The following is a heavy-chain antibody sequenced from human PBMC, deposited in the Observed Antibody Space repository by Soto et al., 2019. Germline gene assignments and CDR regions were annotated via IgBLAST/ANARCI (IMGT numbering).Heavy chain of an antibody. V-gene: IGHV1-69*13. CDR1: GGTFSSYA. CDR2: IIPIFGTA. Sequence: SVKVSCKASGGTFSSYAISWVRQAPGQGLEWMGGIIPIFGTANYAQKFQGRVTITADESTSTAYMELSSLRSEDTAVYYCARVGAVAGTGVYYYYGMDVWGQGTTVTVSS. J-gene: IGHJ6*02. CDR3: ARVGAVAGTGVYYYYGMDV. D-gene: IGHD6-19*01.